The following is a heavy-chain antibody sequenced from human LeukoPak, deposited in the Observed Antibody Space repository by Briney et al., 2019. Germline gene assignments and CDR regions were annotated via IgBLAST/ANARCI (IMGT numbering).Heavy chain of an antibody. CDR3: ARVQQWLGPLDY. J-gene: IGHJ4*02. Sequence: PSETLSLTCTVSGGSISSSSYYWGWIRQPPGKGLEWIGSIYYSGSTYYNPSLKSRVTISVDTSKNQFSLKLSSVTAADTAVYYCARVQQWLGPLDYWGQGTLVTVSS. D-gene: IGHD6-19*01. CDR1: GGSISSSSYY. V-gene: IGHV4-39*07. CDR2: IYYSGST.